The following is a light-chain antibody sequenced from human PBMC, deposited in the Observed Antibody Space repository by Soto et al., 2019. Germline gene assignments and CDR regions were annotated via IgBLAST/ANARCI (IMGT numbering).Light chain of an antibody. CDR2: VSSDGSH. J-gene: IGLJ7*01. V-gene: IGLV4-69*01. CDR3: QTWGSGIRV. CDR1: SGHSSYA. Sequence: QPVLTQSPSASASLGASVKLTCTLSSGHSSYAIAWLQQQPEKGPRYLMKVSSDGSHSKGDGIPDRFSGSSSGAERYLTISSLQSDDEADYYCQTWGSGIRVFGGGTQLTVL.